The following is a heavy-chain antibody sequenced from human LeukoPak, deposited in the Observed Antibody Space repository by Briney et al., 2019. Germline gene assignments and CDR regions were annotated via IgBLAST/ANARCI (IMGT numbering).Heavy chain of an antibody. V-gene: IGHV4-34*01. D-gene: IGHD3-3*02. CDR3: ARGGWHFDY. J-gene: IGHJ4*02. Sequence: PSETLSLTCAVYGGSFSGYYWSWIRQPPGKGLEWIGEINHSGSTNYNPSLKSRVTISVDTSKNQFSLKLNSVTAADTAVYYCARGGWHFDYWGQGTLVTVSS. CDR1: GGSFSGYY. CDR2: INHSGST.